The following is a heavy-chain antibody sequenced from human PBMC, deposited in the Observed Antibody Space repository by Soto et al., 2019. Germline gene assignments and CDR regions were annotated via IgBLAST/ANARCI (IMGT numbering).Heavy chain of an antibody. D-gene: IGHD5-18*01. CDR3: ARHTSDRYGPEY. CDR1: GYSFTSYW. Sequence: EVQLVQSGAEVKKPGESLKISCKGSGYSFTSYWIGWVRQMPGKGLELMGIIYAGDSESRYNPSFQGQVTISVDKSISTAYLQWSSPKASDTAMYYCARHTSDRYGPEYWGQGTLVTVSS. V-gene: IGHV5-51*01. CDR2: IYAGDSES. J-gene: IGHJ4*02.